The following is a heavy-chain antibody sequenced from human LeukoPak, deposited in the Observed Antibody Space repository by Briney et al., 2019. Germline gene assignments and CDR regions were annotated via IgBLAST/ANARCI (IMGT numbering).Heavy chain of an antibody. CDR1: AFTFSTYA. D-gene: IGHD2-2*02. CDR2: ISGSAGST. V-gene: IGHV3-23*01. J-gene: IGHJ6*03. Sequence: PGPSPRPSCAASAFTFSTYAVGCGRHDPRNGREWVSAISGSAGSTNYADSVKARFTISRDNSKNPVYLQMNRLRAEDTAVYYCAKSGSGAEVVVPAAISHYYYYYMDVWGKGTTVTVSS. CDR3: AKSGSGAEVVVPAAISHYYYYYMDV.